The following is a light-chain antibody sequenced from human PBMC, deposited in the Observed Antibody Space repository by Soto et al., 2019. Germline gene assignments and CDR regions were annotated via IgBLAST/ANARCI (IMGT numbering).Light chain of an antibody. V-gene: IGKV3-20*01. J-gene: IGKJ2*01. CDR2: GAS. Sequence: EIVLTQSPGTLSLSPGERATLSCRASQSVSSSYLAWYQQKPGQAPRLLIYGASSGATGIPDRFSGSGSGTDFTLTISRLEPEDFAVYFCQHYGNSPPFTFGQGTKVEIK. CDR3: QHYGNSPPFT. CDR1: QSVSSSY.